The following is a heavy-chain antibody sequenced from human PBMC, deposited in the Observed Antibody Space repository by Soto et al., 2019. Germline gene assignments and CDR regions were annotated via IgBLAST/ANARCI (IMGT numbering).Heavy chain of an antibody. CDR3: ASIPSP. Sequence: QLQLQESGSGLVKPSQTLSLTCAVSGGSISSGGYSLSWIRQPPGKGLAWIGYIYHSGSTYYNPSRTRRGTISVDLSKNQLSLKLTSVPAADTAVYFCASIPSPWGQGTLVTVSS. CDR2: IYHSGST. CDR1: GGSISSGGYS. V-gene: IGHV4-30-2*01. D-gene: IGHD2-21*01. J-gene: IGHJ5*02.